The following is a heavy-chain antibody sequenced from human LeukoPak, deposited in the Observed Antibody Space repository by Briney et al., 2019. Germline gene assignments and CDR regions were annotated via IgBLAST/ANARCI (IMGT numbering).Heavy chain of an antibody. D-gene: IGHD3-22*01. CDR1: GGSISIYY. Sequence: SETLSLTCSVSGGSISIYYWSWIRQPPGKGLEWIGYIYYSGSTSYNPSLKSRVTISVDTSKNQFSLKLSSVTAADTAVYYCARLDRSRYYFDYWGQGTLVTVSS. CDR3: ARLDRSRYYFDY. V-gene: IGHV4-59*08. J-gene: IGHJ4*02. CDR2: IYYSGST.